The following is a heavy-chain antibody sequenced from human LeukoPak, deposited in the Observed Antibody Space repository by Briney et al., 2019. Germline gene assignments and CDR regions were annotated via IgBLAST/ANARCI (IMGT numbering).Heavy chain of an antibody. CDR2: ITSSGRDT. V-gene: IGHV3-23*01. J-gene: IGHJ4*02. Sequence: TGGSLRVSCAASGFTFTSYAMSWVRQAPGKGLEWVSTITSSGRDTYYADSVKGRFTISRDNSKNTLYLQVCSLRAEDTAVYYCAKVMTAAGIDYWGQGTLVTVSS. D-gene: IGHD6-13*01. CDR3: AKVMTAAGIDY. CDR1: GFTFTSYA.